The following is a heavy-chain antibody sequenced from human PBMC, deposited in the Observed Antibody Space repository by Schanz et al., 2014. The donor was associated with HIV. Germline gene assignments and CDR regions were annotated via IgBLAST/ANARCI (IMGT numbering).Heavy chain of an antibody. Sequence: QVQLVQSGAEVKKPGSSVKVSCKASGGTFMTYAISWVRQAPGQGLEWMGGIIPVFGTTNYAQKFQGRVTMTTDTSRYTAYMELRSLRSDDTAVYYCARGDRDDFWSGAAIWGQGTLVTVSS. CDR3: ARGDRDDFWSGAAI. D-gene: IGHD3-3*01. J-gene: IGHJ4*02. CDR2: IIPVFGTT. V-gene: IGHV1-69*06. CDR1: GGTFMTYA.